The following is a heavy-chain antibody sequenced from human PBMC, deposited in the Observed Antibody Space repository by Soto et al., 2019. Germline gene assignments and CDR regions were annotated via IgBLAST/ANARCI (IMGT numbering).Heavy chain of an antibody. CDR2: IIPIFGTA. Sequence: QVQLVQSGAEVNKPGSSVKVSCKASVGTFSSYAISWVRQSPGQGLEWMGGIIPIFGTANYAQKLQGRVTITAEESTRTAYMELSSLSSEGTAVYDCARDPGTGVVAAWKENWGQVTLVTVSS. J-gene: IGHJ4*02. D-gene: IGHD2-15*01. V-gene: IGHV1-69*01. CDR3: ARDPGTGVVAAWKEN. CDR1: VGTFSSYA.